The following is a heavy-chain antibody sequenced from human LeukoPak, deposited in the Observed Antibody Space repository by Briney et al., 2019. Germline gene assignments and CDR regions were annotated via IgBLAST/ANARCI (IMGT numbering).Heavy chain of an antibody. CDR3: AREGSSHDAFDI. CDR2: IVGSGSTT. J-gene: IGHJ3*02. Sequence: PGGSLRLSCAASEFTFRSHVMSWVRQAPGKGLEWISAIVGSGSTTHYADSVKGRFTISRDNSKNTLYQQMNSLRADDTALYYCAREGSSHDAFDIWGQGTVVTVSS. D-gene: IGHD3-10*01. V-gene: IGHV3-23*01. CDR1: EFTFRSHV.